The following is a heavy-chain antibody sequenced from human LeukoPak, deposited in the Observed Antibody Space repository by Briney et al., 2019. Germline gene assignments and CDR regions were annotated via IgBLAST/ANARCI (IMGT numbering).Heavy chain of an antibody. CDR2: IYYSGST. CDR3: ARVYDSSGYYFDY. Sequence: SETLSLTCTVSGGSISSYYWSWNRQPPGKGLEWIGYIYYSGSTNYNPSLKSRVTISVDTSKNQFSLKLSSVTAADTAVYYCARVYDSSGYYFDYWGQGTLVTVSS. CDR1: GGSISSYY. V-gene: IGHV4-59*01. J-gene: IGHJ4*02. D-gene: IGHD3-22*01.